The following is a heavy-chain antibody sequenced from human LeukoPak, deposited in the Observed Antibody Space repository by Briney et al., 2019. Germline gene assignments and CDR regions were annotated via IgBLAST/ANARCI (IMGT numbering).Heavy chain of an antibody. Sequence: ASVKVSCKASGYTFTSYGISWVRQAPGQGLEWMGWISAYNGNTNYAQKLQGRVTMTTDTSTSTAYMELRSLRSEDTAVYYCARGWYSSSWHDLDYWGQGTLVTVSS. CDR1: GYTFTSYG. D-gene: IGHD6-13*01. V-gene: IGHV1-18*01. J-gene: IGHJ4*02. CDR2: ISAYNGNT. CDR3: ARGWYSSSWHDLDY.